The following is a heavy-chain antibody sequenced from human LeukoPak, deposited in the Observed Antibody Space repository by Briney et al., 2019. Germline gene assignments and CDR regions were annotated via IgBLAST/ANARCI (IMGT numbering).Heavy chain of an antibody. Sequence: ASVKVSCKASGYTFTGYYMHWVRQAPGQGLEWMGWINPNSGGTNYAQKFQGRVTMTRDTSISTAYMELSRLRSDDTAVYHCARAGSYYYYYMDVWGKGTTVTVSS. CDR2: INPNSGGT. CDR1: GYTFTGYY. D-gene: IGHD1-26*01. V-gene: IGHV1-2*02. CDR3: ARAGSYYYYYMDV. J-gene: IGHJ6*03.